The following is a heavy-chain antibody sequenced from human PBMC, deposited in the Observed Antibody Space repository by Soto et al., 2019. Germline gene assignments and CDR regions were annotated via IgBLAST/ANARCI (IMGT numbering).Heavy chain of an antibody. J-gene: IGHJ5*02. CDR1: GYRFTSYW. Sequence: PGESLKISCKGSGYRFTSYWIGWVRQMPGKGLEWMGIIYPGDSKSRYSPSFQGQVTISADKSVSTAFLQWSGLRAEDTAVYYCAKDGGSSHHEGWFDPWGQGTLVTVSS. CDR2: IYPGDSKS. CDR3: AKDGGSSHHEGWFDP. D-gene: IGHD6-6*01. V-gene: IGHV5-51*01.